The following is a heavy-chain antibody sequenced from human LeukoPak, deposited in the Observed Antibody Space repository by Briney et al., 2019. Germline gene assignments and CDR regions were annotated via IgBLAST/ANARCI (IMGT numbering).Heavy chain of an antibody. CDR1: GFTFRSYW. CDR2: ISSSSTI. D-gene: IGHD3-22*01. J-gene: IGHJ4*02. V-gene: IGHV3-48*04. Sequence: PGGSLRLSCAASGFTFRSYWMTWVRQYPGKGLEWVSYISSSSTIYYADSVKGRFTISRDNAKNSLYLQMNSLRAEDTAVYYCARDPYYDSSGYYHNWGQGTLVTVSS. CDR3: ARDPYYDSSGYYHN.